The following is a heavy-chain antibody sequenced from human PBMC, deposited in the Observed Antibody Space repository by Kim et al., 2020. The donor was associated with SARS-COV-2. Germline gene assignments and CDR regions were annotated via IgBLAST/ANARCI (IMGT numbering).Heavy chain of an antibody. V-gene: IGHV4-59*13. CDR3: ARRHSSGYFGYYYYGMDV. D-gene: IGHD3-22*01. CDR2: IYYSGST. Sequence: SETLSLTCTVSGGSISSYYWSCIRQPPGKGLEWIGYIYYSGSTNYNPSLKSRVTISVDTSKNQFSLKLSSVTAADTAVYYCARRHSSGYFGYYYYGMDVWGQGTTVTVSS. J-gene: IGHJ6*02. CDR1: GGSISSYY.